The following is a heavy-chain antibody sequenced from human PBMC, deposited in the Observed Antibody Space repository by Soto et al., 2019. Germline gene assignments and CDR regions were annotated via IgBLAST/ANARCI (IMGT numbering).Heavy chain of an antibody. D-gene: IGHD2-2*01. CDR1: GYTFTSYG. CDR2: ISAYNGNT. Sequence: ASVKVSCKASGYTFTSYGISWVRQAPGQGLEWMGWISAYNGNTNYAQKLQGRVTMTTDTSTSTAYMELRSLRSDDTAVYYCAGDGGIVVVPAANDYWGQGTLVTVSS. J-gene: IGHJ4*02. V-gene: IGHV1-18*04. CDR3: AGDGGIVVVPAANDY.